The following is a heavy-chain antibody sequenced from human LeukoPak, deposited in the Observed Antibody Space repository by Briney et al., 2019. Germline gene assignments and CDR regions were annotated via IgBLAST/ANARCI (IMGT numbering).Heavy chain of an antibody. CDR3: AKRRAVPDPQRGLDY. CDR1: GFTFSAYV. Sequence: GGSLRLSCAAPGFTFSAYVMHWVRQAPGKGLQGVAVISDIGGYTQYADSLKGRFTIPRNNAKNTLCLQMNSLRAEDRAVYYCAKRRAVPDPQRGLDYWGQGNLVTVSS. D-gene: IGHD6-19*01. V-gene: IGHV3-23*01. J-gene: IGHJ4*02. CDR2: ISDIGGYT.